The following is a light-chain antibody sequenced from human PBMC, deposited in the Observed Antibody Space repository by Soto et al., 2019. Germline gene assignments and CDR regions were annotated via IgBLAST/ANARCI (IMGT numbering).Light chain of an antibody. J-gene: IGLJ1*01. CDR1: SSDVGGYNY. V-gene: IGLV2-8*01. CDR2: EVY. CDR3: SSYVGTNSYV. Sequence: QSVLTQPRSGSGSPGQWVPISCTGTSSDVGGYNYVSWYQQHPGKAPKLIIYEVYKRPSGVPDRFSGSKSGNTAALTVSGLQAEDEADYYCSSYVGTNSYVFGTGTKVTVL.